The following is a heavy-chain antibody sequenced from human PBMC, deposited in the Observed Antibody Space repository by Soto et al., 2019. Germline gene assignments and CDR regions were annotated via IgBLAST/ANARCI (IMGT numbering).Heavy chain of an antibody. D-gene: IGHD2-15*01. CDR2: IIPIFGTA. V-gene: IGHV1-69*13. CDR1: GGTFSSYA. J-gene: IGHJ4*02. Sequence: SVKVSCKASGGTFSSYAISWVRQAPGQGLEWMGGIIPIFGTANYAQKFQGRVTITADESTSTAYMELSSLRSEDTAVYYCAGIYCRGGSCYSGRLDYWGQGTLVTVSS. CDR3: AGIYCRGGSCYSGRLDY.